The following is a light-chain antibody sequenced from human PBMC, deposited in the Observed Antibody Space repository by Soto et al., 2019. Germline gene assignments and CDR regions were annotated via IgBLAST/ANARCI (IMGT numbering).Light chain of an antibody. CDR3: QQYNTWRT. Sequence: EILMTQSPATLSVSPGERATLSCRASQSISSNLAWFQQKPGQAPRLLIYGASTRAAGIPARFSGSGSGTDFTLTISSLQSEDFAVYYCQQYNTWRTFGQGTKVEIK. CDR1: QSISSN. CDR2: GAS. V-gene: IGKV3-15*01. J-gene: IGKJ1*01.